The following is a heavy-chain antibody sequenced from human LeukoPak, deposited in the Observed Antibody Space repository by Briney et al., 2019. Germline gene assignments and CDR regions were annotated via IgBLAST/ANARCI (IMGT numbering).Heavy chain of an antibody. J-gene: IGHJ4*02. Sequence: PGGSLRLSCAASGFTFSSYSMNWVRQAPGKGLEWVSSISSSSSYIYYADSVKGRFTISIDNAKNSLYLQMNSLRAEDTAVYYCASGKYYATRINDFWGQGTLVTVSS. CDR1: GFTFSSYS. CDR3: ASGKYYATRINDF. CDR2: ISSSSSYI. D-gene: IGHD1-26*01. V-gene: IGHV3-21*01.